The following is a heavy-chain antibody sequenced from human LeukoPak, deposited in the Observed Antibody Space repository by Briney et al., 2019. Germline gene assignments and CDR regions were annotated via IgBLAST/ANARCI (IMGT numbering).Heavy chain of an antibody. Sequence: PGGSLRLSCAASGFTFSSYGMHWVRQAPGKGLEWVAVIWYDGSNKYYADSVKGRFTISRDNSKNTPYLQMNSLRAEDTAVYYCARDAPRPRHIVVVTATHNWFDPWGQGTLVTVSS. D-gene: IGHD2-21*02. CDR1: GFTFSSYG. CDR3: ARDAPRPRHIVVVTATHNWFDP. CDR2: IWYDGSNK. V-gene: IGHV3-33*01. J-gene: IGHJ5*02.